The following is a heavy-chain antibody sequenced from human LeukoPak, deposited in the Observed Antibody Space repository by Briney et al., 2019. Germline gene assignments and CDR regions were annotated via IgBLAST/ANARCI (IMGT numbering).Heavy chain of an antibody. V-gene: IGHV4-34*01. CDR3: ARTKHWSKWLGELGGWFDP. D-gene: IGHD3-10*01. Sequence: PSETLSLTCAVYGGSFSGYYWSWIRQPPGKGLEWIGEINHSGSTNYNPSLKSRVTISVDTSKYQFSLKLSSVTAADTAVYYCARTKHWSKWLGELGGWFDPWGQGTLVTVSS. CDR2: INHSGST. J-gene: IGHJ5*02. CDR1: GGSFSGYY.